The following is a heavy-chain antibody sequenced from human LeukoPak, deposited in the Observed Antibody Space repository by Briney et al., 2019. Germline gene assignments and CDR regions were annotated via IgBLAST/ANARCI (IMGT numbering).Heavy chain of an antibody. CDR3: AKDYYDSSGYYYLDPPNFDY. J-gene: IGHJ4*02. CDR1: GYTFTSYG. Sequence: GASVKVSCKASGYTFTSYGISWVRQAPGQGLEWMGWISAYNGNTNYAQKLQGRVTMTTDTSTSTAYMELRSLRSDDTAVYYCAKDYYDSSGYYYLDPPNFDYWGQGTLVTVSS. CDR2: ISAYNGNT. D-gene: IGHD3-22*01. V-gene: IGHV1-18*01.